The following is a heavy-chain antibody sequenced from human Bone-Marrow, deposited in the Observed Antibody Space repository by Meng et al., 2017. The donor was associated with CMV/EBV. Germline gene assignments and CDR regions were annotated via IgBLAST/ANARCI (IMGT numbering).Heavy chain of an antibody. CDR2: INPNSGGT. CDR1: GGTFSSYA. CDR3: ARDSCSSTSCYIDYYYGMDV. V-gene: IGHV1-2*02. J-gene: IGHJ6*02. Sequence: ASVKVSCKASGGTFSSYAISWVRQAPGQGLEWMGGINPNSGGTNYAQKFQGRVTMTRDTSISTAYMELSRLRSDDTAVYYCARDSCSSTSCYIDYYYGMDVWGQGTTVTVSS. D-gene: IGHD2-2*02.